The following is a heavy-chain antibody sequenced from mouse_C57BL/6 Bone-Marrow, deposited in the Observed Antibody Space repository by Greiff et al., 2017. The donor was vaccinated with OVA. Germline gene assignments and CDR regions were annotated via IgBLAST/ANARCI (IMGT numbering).Heavy chain of an antibody. Sequence: EVKLMESGGGLVKPGGSLKLSCAASGFTFSDYGMHWVRQAPEKGLEWVAYISSGSSTIYYADTVKGRFIISRDNAKNTLFLQMTSLRSEDTAMYYCARLDGYLYAMDYWGQGTSVTVSS. CDR2: ISSGSSTI. CDR1: GFTFSDYG. J-gene: IGHJ4*01. CDR3: ARLDGYLYAMDY. D-gene: IGHD2-3*01. V-gene: IGHV5-17*01.